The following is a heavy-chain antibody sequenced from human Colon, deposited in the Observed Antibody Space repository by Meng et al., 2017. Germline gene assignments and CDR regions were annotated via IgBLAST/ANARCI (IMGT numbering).Heavy chain of an antibody. V-gene: IGHV1-2*06. CDR2: INPISDGT. CDR1: GYTFGAHS. Sequence: QIHLIQSGAEVKKPGASVKISCQTSGYTFGAHSMHWVRQAPGQGLEWVGRINPISDGTKYAQKFQGRVTMTRDTSISTAYLEVRSLTSDDTAVYYCAKDQTTGSYLSAYWGQGTLVTVSS. D-gene: IGHD3-10*01. J-gene: IGHJ4*02. CDR3: AKDQTTGSYLSAY.